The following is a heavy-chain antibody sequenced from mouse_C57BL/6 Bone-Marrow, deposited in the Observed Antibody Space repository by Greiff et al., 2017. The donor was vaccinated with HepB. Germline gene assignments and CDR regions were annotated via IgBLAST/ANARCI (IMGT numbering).Heavy chain of an antibody. CDR3: TRRY. V-gene: IGHV1-15*01. Sequence: QVQLQQSGAVLVRPGASVTLSCKASGYTFTDYEMHWVKQTPVHGLEWIGAIDPETGGTTYNQKFKGKAILTADKSTSTAYMELRSLTAEDSAVYCCTRRYWGQGTTLTVSS. CDR2: IDPETGGT. J-gene: IGHJ2*01. CDR1: GYTFTDYE.